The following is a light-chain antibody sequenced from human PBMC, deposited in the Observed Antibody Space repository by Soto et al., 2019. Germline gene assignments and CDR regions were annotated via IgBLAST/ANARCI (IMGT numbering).Light chain of an antibody. CDR2: GAS. CDR1: QSLSNNY. Sequence: EIVLTHSPGTLSLSPGERATPSCWASQSLSNNYLAWYQQKPGQAPRLVIYGASSRATGIPDRFSASGSGTDFTLTISRLEPEDFAVYFCQQYSSSPVTFGQGTKVDIK. CDR3: QQYSSSPVT. J-gene: IGKJ1*01. V-gene: IGKV3-20*01.